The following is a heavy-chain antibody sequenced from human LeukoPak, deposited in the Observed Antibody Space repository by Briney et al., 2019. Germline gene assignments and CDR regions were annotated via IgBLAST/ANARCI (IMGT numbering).Heavy chain of an antibody. CDR2: IYYNGRT. Sequence: SKPLSLTCSVPGGSISSSYWRWIRQPPEKGLEWMGYIYYNGRTKYTPSLESRVTISVHTSKNHFSLRLGSVTAADTAVYYCARSIVVAGIASDYYYYAMDVWGQGTTVAVSS. V-gene: IGHV4-59*08. CDR1: GGSISSSY. J-gene: IGHJ6*02. D-gene: IGHD6-19*01. CDR3: ARSIVVAGIASDYYYYAMDV.